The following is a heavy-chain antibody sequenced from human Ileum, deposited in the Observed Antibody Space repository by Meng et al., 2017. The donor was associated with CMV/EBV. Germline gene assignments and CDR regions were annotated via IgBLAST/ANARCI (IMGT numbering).Heavy chain of an antibody. D-gene: IGHD6-19*01. J-gene: IGHJ4*02. CDR3: ARDFGSGYYSGWYRGGCDH. V-gene: IGHV3-30*04. Sequence: AVHWVRRDPGRGLEWMSVILPDGSKDSYANAVEGRFTISSDNSKNTMYLQLTNVRREDTGFFYCARDFGSGYYSGWYRGGCDHWGQGTLVTVSS. CDR1: A. CDR2: ILPDGSKD.